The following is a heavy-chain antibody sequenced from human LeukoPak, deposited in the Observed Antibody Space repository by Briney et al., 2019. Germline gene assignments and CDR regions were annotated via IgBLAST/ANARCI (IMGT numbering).Heavy chain of an antibody. CDR2: ISGSGDDT. V-gene: IGHV3-23*01. J-gene: IGHJ4*02. CDR3: XKPHYSGSGSHSREDY. D-gene: IGHD3-10*01. CDR1: GFTFSNYA. Sequence: GGSLRLSCAASGFTFSNYAMTWVRQAPGKGLECVSAISGSGDDTYYADSVKGRLTISRDNSKITVYLQMSSLRAEDTAVYYCXKPHYSGSGSHSREDYRGQGTLVTVSS.